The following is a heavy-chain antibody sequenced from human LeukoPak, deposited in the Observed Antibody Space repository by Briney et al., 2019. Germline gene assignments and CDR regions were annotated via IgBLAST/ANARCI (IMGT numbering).Heavy chain of an antibody. D-gene: IGHD1-26*01. V-gene: IGHV3-30-3*01. CDR2: ISYDGSNK. CDR3: ARGIRELHAFDI. J-gene: IGHJ3*02. CDR1: GFTFSSYA. Sequence: GRSLRLSCAASGFTFSSYAMHWVRQAPGKGLEWVAVISYDGSNKYYADSVKGRFTISRDNSKNTLYLQMNSLRAEDTAVYYCARGIRELHAFDIWGQGTMVTVSS.